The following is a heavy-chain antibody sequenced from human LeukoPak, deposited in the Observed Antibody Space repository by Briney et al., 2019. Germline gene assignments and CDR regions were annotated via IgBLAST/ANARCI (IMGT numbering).Heavy chain of an antibody. Sequence: GASVKVSCKASGYTFTSYAMHWVRQAPGQRLEWMGWINAGNGNTKYSQKFQGRVTITRDTSASTAYMELSSLRSEDTAVYYSASSTTYYYDSSGYYYFDYWGQGTLVTVSS. D-gene: IGHD3-22*01. V-gene: IGHV1-3*01. CDR1: GYTFTSYA. CDR2: INAGNGNT. J-gene: IGHJ4*02. CDR3: ASSTTYYYDSSGYYYFDY.